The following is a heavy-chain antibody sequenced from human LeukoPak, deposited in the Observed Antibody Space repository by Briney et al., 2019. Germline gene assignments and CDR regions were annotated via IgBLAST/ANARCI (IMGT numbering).Heavy chain of an antibody. CDR2: VNHSGST. D-gene: IGHD1-1*01. Sequence: SETLSLTCAVYGGSFSGYYWSWIRQPPGKGLEWIGEVNHSGSTNYNPSLKSRVTISVDTSKNQFSLKLSSVTAADTAVYSCARGAGSTTSNDAFDIWGQGTVVTVSS. V-gene: IGHV4-34*01. CDR3: ARGAGSTTSNDAFDI. CDR1: GGSFSGYY. J-gene: IGHJ3*02.